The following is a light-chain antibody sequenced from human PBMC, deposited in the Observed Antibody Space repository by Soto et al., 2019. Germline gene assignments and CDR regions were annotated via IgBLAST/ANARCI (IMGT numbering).Light chain of an antibody. CDR3: QQYGSSPPT. J-gene: IGKJ1*01. CDR2: GAS. V-gene: IGKV3-20*01. CDR1: QSFNSIY. Sequence: EIVLTQSPGTLSLSPGERATLSCRASQSFNSIYLAWYQQKRGQAPRLLIYGASSRATGTPDRFSGSGSGTDFTLTINRLEPEDFALYYCQQYGSSPPTVGQGTKVDIK.